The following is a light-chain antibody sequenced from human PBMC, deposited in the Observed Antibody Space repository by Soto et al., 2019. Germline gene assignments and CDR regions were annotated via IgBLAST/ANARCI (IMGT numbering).Light chain of an antibody. CDR3: SSYTSSSTWV. V-gene: IGLV2-14*01. CDR1: SSDVGAYNY. J-gene: IGLJ3*02. Sequence: QSALTQPASVSGSPGQSITISCTGTSSDVGAYNYVSWYQQHPGKAPKLMIYEVSNRPSGVSDRFSGSRPGNTASLTISGLQAEDESDYYCSSYTSSSTWVFGGGTKVTVL. CDR2: EVS.